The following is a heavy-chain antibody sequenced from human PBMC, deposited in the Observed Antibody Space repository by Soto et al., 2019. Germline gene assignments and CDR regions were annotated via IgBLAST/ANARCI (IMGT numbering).Heavy chain of an antibody. V-gene: IGHV3-23*01. CDR1: GFTVSSYA. CDR2: ISGSAGST. CDR3: AKHQYSDYLSAMDV. J-gene: IGHJ6*02. D-gene: IGHD4-4*01. Sequence: GGSLRLSCPDSGFTVSSYAMSWVRQAPGKGLEWVSGISGSAGSTYYADSVKGRFTISRDNSKNTLYLQMNSLRAEDTAVYYCAKHQYSDYLSAMDVWGQGTTVTVSS.